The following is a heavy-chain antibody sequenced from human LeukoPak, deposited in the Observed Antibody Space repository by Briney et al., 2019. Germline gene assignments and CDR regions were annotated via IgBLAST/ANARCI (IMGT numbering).Heavy chain of an antibody. CDR2: IGSSGSPT. V-gene: IGHV3-48*02. Sequence: SGGSLRLSCAASGFAFSSYNMNWVRQAPGKGLEWISYIGSSGSPTHYADSVGGRFTISRDNAKNSLYLQMNSLRDEDTAVYYCANKEYCSGDSCHSSELYWGQGTLVTVSS. J-gene: IGHJ4*02. CDR1: GFAFSSYN. D-gene: IGHD2-15*01. CDR3: ANKEYCSGDSCHSSELY.